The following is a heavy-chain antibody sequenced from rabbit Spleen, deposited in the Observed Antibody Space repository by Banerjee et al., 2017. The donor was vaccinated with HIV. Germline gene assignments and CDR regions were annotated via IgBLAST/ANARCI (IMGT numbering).Heavy chain of an antibody. CDR3: VREVAARFSL. D-gene: IGHD4-1*01. J-gene: IGHJ4*01. CDR2: IDPIFHVT. V-gene: IGHV1S45*01. CDR1: GFSFSSGDW. Sequence: QEQLEESGGDLVTPGASLTLTCTASGFSFSSGDWICWVRQAPGKGLEWIGYIDPIFHVTSYANWVNGRFSISRENTQNTVYLQLNSLTAADTATYFCVREVAARFSLWGRGTLVTDS.